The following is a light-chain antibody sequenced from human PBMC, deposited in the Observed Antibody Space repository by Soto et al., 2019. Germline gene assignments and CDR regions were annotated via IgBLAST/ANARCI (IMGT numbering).Light chain of an antibody. Sequence: DIQMTQSPSSLSASVGDRVTITCRASQSISYHLSWYEQKPGIAPKLLMYAASSLQSGVPSRFSGSGSGTDFTLTISSLQTEDFATYYCQHSYTTPWTFGQGTKVEIK. CDR1: QSISYH. CDR3: QHSYTTPWT. V-gene: IGKV1-39*01. J-gene: IGKJ1*01. CDR2: AAS.